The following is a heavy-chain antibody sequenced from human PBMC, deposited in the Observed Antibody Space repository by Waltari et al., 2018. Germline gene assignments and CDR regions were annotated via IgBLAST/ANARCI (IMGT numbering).Heavy chain of an antibody. CDR3: ARGSYGDYRFNGMDV. J-gene: IGHJ6*02. CDR2: INGDGSTI. V-gene: IGHV3-74*01. Sequence: EVQLEESGGGLVQPGGSLRLSCAASGFTFSSYWMHWVRQAPGKGLVWVSRINGDGSTISYADSVKGRFTISRDNAKNTLYLQMNSLSAEDTAVYYCARGSYGDYRFNGMDVWGQGTTVTVSS. CDR1: GFTFSSYW. D-gene: IGHD4-17*01.